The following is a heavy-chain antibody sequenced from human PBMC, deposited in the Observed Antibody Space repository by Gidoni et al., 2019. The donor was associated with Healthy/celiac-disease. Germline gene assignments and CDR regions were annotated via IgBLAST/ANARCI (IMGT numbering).Heavy chain of an antibody. CDR1: GCTLSSYG. Sequence: EVQLVESGGGLVQTGGSRRLSGAATGCTLSSYGMSWGRQAPGKGLEWVANIKQDGSEKYYVDSVKGRFTISRDNAKNSLYLQMNSLRAEDTAVYYCARDRYCSSTSCYSYYYYGMDVWGQGTTVTVSS. J-gene: IGHJ6*02. D-gene: IGHD2-2*01. V-gene: IGHV3-7*01. CDR3: ARDRYCSSTSCYSYYYYGMDV. CDR2: IKQDGSEK.